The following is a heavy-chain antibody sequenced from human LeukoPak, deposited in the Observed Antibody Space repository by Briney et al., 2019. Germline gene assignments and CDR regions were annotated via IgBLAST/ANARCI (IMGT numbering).Heavy chain of an antibody. J-gene: IGHJ4*02. CDR3: ARANWNDFDY. D-gene: IGHD1-1*01. CDR2: ISTGSSTI. CDR1: GFTFSTYS. V-gene: IGHV3-48*02. Sequence: PGGSLRLSCAASGFTFSTYSMIWVRQAPGRGLEWVSYISTGSSTIHYADSVQGRFTISRDNAKNSLYLQMNSLRDEDTAVCYCARANWNDFDYWGQGTLVTVSS.